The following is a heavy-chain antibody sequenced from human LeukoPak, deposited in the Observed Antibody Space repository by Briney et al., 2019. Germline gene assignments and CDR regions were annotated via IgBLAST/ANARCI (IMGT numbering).Heavy chain of an antibody. Sequence: ASVKVSCKASGYTFTSYAMNWVRQAPGQGLEWMGWINTNTGNPTYAQGFTGRFVFSLDTSVSTAYLQISSLKAEDTAVYYCARLNYDSSGYYSYYFDYWGQGTLVSVSP. CDR2: INTNTGNP. CDR1: GYTFTSYA. D-gene: IGHD3-22*01. CDR3: ARLNYDSSGYYSYYFDY. V-gene: IGHV7-4-1*02. J-gene: IGHJ4*02.